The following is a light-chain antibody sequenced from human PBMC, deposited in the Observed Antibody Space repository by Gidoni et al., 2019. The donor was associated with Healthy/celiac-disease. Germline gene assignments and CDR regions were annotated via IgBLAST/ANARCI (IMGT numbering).Light chain of an antibody. Sequence: SQMTQSPSSLSASVGDRVTITCRASQGISNYLAWYQQKPGKVPKLLIYAASTVQYGVPSRFSGSGSATDFTLTISSLQPEDVATYCCQKYNSAPRTFXQXTKVEIK. CDR2: AAS. J-gene: IGKJ1*01. CDR3: QKYNSAPRT. CDR1: QGISNY. V-gene: IGKV1-27*01.